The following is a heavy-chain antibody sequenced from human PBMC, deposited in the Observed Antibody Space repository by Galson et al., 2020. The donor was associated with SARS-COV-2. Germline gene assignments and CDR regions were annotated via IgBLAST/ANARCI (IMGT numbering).Heavy chain of an antibody. J-gene: IGHJ6*03. CDR3: ARGGSRPIMVFDYYYFYMDV. D-gene: IGHD2-8*01. Sequence: SETLSITCAVYGGSFSGYSWSWVRQPPGKGLEWIGEINHSGSTNYNPSLKSRVFISVDTSKNQFSLKLSSVTAADTAVYYCARGGSRPIMVFDYYYFYMDVWGKGTTVTVSS. CDR1: GGSFSGYS. V-gene: IGHV4-34*01. CDR2: INHSGST.